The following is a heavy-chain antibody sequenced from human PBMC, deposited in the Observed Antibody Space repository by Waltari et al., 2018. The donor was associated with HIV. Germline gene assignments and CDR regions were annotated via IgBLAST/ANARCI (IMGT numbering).Heavy chain of an antibody. Sequence: QVQLVESGGGVVQPGGSLRLPCAASGFTFIPYALHWVRQAPGKGLEWVAFVRYDGSNKYYADSVKGRFTISRDNSKNTLYLQMNSLRADDTAVYYCARDPSPPILYDILTGYYFDYWGQGTLVTVSS. D-gene: IGHD3-9*01. CDR3: ARDPSPPILYDILTGYYFDY. CDR2: VRYDGSNK. V-gene: IGHV3-30*02. CDR1: GFTFIPYA. J-gene: IGHJ4*02.